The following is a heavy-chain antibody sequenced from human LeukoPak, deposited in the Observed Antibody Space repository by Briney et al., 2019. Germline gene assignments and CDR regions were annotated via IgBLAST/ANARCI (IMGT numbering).Heavy chain of an antibody. V-gene: IGHV4-34*01. D-gene: IGHD3-3*01. Sequence: PSETLSLTCNVSSGSLRENYWSWIRQSPGKGLEWIAEINHSGSTNYNPSLKSRVTISVDTSKNQFSLKLSSVTAADTAVYYCARGRRVLRFLEWRYYMDVWGKGTTVTVSS. CDR3: ARGRRVLRFLEWRYYMDV. CDR2: INHSGST. CDR1: SGSLRENY. J-gene: IGHJ6*03.